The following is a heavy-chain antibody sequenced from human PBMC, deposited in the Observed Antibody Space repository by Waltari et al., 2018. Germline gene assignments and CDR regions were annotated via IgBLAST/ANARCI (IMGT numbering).Heavy chain of an antibody. CDR2: IAYNGKT. CDR3: ARSYDFWSGYPLDY. Sequence: QVQLQESGPGLVKVSETLSLPCAVSGDSINIYYWGWIRQPPGKELEWIGYIAYNGKTNYNPSLKSRVTISIDTSKTQFSLKLSSVTAADTAVYYCARSYDFWSGYPLDYWGQGTLVTVSS. CDR1: GDSINIYY. J-gene: IGHJ4*02. V-gene: IGHV4-59*01. D-gene: IGHD3-3*01.